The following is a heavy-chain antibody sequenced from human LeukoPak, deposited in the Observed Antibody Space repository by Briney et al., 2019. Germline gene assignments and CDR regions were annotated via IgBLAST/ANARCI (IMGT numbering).Heavy chain of an antibody. D-gene: IGHD6-13*01. CDR2: IYTSGST. Sequence: PSETLSLTCTVSGGSISSYYWSWIRQPAGKGLEWIERIYTSGSTNYNPSLKSRVTMSVDTSKIQFSLKLSSVTAADTAVYYCARDNRAGTTNHYFDYWGQGTLVTVSS. CDR1: GGSISSYY. CDR3: ARDNRAGTTNHYFDY. J-gene: IGHJ4*02. V-gene: IGHV4-4*07.